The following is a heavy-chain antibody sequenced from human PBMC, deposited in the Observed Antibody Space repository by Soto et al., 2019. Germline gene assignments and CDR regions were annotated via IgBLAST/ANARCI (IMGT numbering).Heavy chain of an antibody. CDR1: GGAFSGYY. D-gene: IGHD6-13*01. Sequence: SETLSLTCAVYGGAFSGYYWGWIRQPPGKGLEWIGEINHSGSTNYNPSLKSRVTISVDTSKNQFSLKLSSVTAADTAVYYCARGYSSSTANWFDPWGQGTLVTVSS. J-gene: IGHJ5*02. CDR2: INHSGST. V-gene: IGHV4-34*01. CDR3: ARGYSSSTANWFDP.